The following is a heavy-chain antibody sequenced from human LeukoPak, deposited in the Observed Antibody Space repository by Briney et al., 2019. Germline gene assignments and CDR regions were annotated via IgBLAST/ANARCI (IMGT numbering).Heavy chain of an antibody. CDR3: ASDYGDYHAFDI. CDR2: ISSSGSTI. Sequence: LSLTCTVSGGSISSSSYYWGWIRQPPGKGLECVSYISSSGSTIYYADSVKGRFTISRDNAKNSPYLQMNSLRAEDTAVYYCASDYGDYHAFDIWGQGTMVTVSS. J-gene: IGHJ3*02. D-gene: IGHD4-17*01. CDR1: GGSISSSSYY. V-gene: IGHV3-11*01.